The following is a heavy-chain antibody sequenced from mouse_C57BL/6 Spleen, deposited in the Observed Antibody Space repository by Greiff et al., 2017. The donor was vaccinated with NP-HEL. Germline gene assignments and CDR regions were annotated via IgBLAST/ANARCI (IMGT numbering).Heavy chain of an antibody. V-gene: IGHV5-17*01. CDR2: ISSGSSTI. CDR1: GSTFSDYE. CDR3: ARSGTYYAMDY. D-gene: IGHD4-1*01. J-gene: IGHJ4*01. Sequence: DVQLVESGGGLLKPGGSLKLSFAASGSTFSDYEMTWFRRPPGKGLDWVAYISSGSSTIYYAETVKGRSTISRDNAKNTLFLQMTSLRSEDTAMYYGARSGTYYAMDYWGQGTSVTVSS.